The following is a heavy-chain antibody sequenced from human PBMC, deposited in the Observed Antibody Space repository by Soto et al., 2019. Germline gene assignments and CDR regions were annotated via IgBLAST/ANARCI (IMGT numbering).Heavy chain of an antibody. D-gene: IGHD3-16*02. V-gene: IGHV1-69*01. CDR2: IIPIFGTA. CDR1: GGTFSSYA. Sequence: QVQLVQSGAEVKKPGSSVKVSCKASGGTFSSYAISWVRQAPGQGLEWMGGIIPIFGTANYAQKFQGRVTITADESTSTAYMELNSLKTEDTAVYYCTTITFGGVIGKPSKIDYWGQGTLVTVSS. J-gene: IGHJ4*02. CDR3: TTITFGGVIGKPSKIDY.